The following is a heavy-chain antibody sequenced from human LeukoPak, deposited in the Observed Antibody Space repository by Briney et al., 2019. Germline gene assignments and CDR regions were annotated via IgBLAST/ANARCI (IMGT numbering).Heavy chain of an antibody. V-gene: IGHV4-61*08. J-gene: IGHJ4*02. CDR3: ARGHGYSYGYAIDY. Sequence: SETLSLTCTVSGNSISSGDNYWSWIRQPPGKGLEWIGYIYYSGSTNYNPSLKSRVTISVDTSKNQFSLKLSSVTAADTAVYYCARGHGYSYGYAIDYWGQGTLVTVSS. CDR1: GNSISSGDNY. D-gene: IGHD5-18*01. CDR2: IYYSGST.